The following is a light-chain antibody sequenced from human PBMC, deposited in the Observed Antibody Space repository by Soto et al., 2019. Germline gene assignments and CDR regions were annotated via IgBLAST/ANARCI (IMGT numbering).Light chain of an antibody. J-gene: IGLJ1*01. Sequence: QSALTQPASVSGSPGQSITISCTGTSSDAGGYKYVSWYQQHPGKAPTLMIYDVSNRPSGVSNRFSGSKSGNTASLTISGLQAEDEADYYCSSYTSSSTLGVFGTGTKLTVL. CDR2: DVS. CDR1: SSDAGGYKY. V-gene: IGLV2-14*01. CDR3: SSYTSSSTLGV.